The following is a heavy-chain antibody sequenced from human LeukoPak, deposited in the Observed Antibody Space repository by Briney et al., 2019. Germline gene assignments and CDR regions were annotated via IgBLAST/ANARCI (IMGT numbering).Heavy chain of an antibody. V-gene: IGHV1-46*01. J-gene: IGHJ4*02. Sequence: ASVKVSCKASGYTFTSYYMHWVRQAPGQGLEWMGIINPSGGSTSYAQKFQGRVTMTRDTSTSTVYMELSSLRSEDTAVYYYARGRRDGYNTPYFDYWGQGTLVTVSS. CDR2: INPSGGST. CDR3: ARGRRDGYNTPYFDY. D-gene: IGHD5-24*01. CDR1: GYTFTSYY.